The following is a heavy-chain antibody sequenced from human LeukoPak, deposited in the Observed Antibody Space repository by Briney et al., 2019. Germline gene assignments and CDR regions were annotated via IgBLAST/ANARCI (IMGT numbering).Heavy chain of an antibody. V-gene: IGHV1-69*04. Sequence: SVNVSCKASGGTFSSYAISWVRQAPGQGLEWMGRIIPILGIANYAQKFQGRVTITADKSTSTAYMELSSLRSEDTAVYYCARVGDGYNLDNGGYWGQGTLVTVSS. J-gene: IGHJ4*02. CDR2: IIPILGIA. CDR1: GGTFSSYA. CDR3: ARVGDGYNLDNGGY. D-gene: IGHD5-24*01.